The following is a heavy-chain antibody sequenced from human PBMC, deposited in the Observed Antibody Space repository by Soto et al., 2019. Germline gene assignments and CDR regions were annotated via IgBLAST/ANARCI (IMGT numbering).Heavy chain of an antibody. J-gene: IGHJ6*02. CDR1: GGTFSSYA. CDR2: IIPIFGTA. CDR3: ARNHIVVVTGIPPFYYYYYGMDV. V-gene: IGHV1-69*01. Sequence: QVQLVQSGAEVKKPGSSVKVSCKASGGTFSSYAISWVRQAPGQGLEWMGGIIPIFGTANYAQKFQGRVTVTAGESRGTAYIELSSLRSDDTAVYYVARNHIVVVTGIPPFYYYYYGMDVWGQGTTVTVSS. D-gene: IGHD2-21*02.